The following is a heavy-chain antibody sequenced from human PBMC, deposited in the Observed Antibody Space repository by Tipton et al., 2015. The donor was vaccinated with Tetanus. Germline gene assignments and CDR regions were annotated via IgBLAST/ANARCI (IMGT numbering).Heavy chain of an antibody. V-gene: IGHV4-39*01. CDR3: ARLRVGATTSEYFQH. D-gene: IGHD1-26*01. J-gene: IGHJ1*01. CDR1: GGSISSSSYY. Sequence: TLSLTCTVSGGSISSSSYYWGWIRQPPGKGLEWIGSIYYSGSTHYNPSLKSRVTISVDTSKDQFSLKLSSVTAADTAVYYCARLRVGATTSEYFQHWGQGTLVTVSS. CDR2: IYYSGST.